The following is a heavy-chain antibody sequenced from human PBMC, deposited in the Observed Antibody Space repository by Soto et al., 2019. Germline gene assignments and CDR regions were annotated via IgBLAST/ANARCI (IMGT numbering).Heavy chain of an antibody. CDR1: GFTFSSYA. J-gene: IGHJ6*02. CDR2: ISYDGSNK. CDR3: ARPLAIFGVVTFYGMDV. D-gene: IGHD3-3*01. V-gene: IGHV3-30-3*01. Sequence: GGSLRRSCAASGFTFSSYAMHWVRQAPGKGLEWVAVISYDGSNKYYADSVNGRFTISRDNSKNTLYLQMNSLRAEDTAVYYCARPLAIFGVVTFYGMDVWGQGTTVTVS.